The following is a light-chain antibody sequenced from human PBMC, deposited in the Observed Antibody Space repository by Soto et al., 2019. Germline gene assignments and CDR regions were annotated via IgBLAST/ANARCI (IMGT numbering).Light chain of an antibody. CDR3: QQYNSYLVT. CDR2: KAS. J-gene: IGKJ4*01. Sequence: DIQMTQSPSTLSAPVGDRVTITCRASQSISTWLAWYQQKPGKAPKLLIYKASTLKSGVPSRFSGSGSGTEFTLTISSLQPDDFATYYCQQYNSYLVTFGGGTKVDIK. V-gene: IGKV1-5*03. CDR1: QSISTW.